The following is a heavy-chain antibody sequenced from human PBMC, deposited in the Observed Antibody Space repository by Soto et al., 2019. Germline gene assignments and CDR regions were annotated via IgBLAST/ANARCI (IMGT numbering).Heavy chain of an antibody. CDR3: ARALLVWFGELTRRGDHYSYMDV. J-gene: IGHJ6*03. Sequence: QVQLQQWGAGLLKPSEILSLTCAVYGGSFSGYYWTWIRKSPGKGLEWIGEINDSGSTNYNPSLKSRVTISVDTSTKQVSLKLNSVTAADTAVYCCARALLVWFGELTRRGDHYSYMDVWGKGTTVTVSS. CDR2: INDSGST. V-gene: IGHV4-34*01. D-gene: IGHD3-10*01. CDR1: GGSFSGYY.